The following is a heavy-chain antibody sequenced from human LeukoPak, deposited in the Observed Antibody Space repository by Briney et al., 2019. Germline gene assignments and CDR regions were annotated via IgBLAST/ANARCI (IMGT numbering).Heavy chain of an antibody. CDR1: GFTFSSYW. CDR3: ARDALEWFPADYYYYYGMDV. CDR2: IKQDGSES. V-gene: IGHV3-7*01. D-gene: IGHD3-3*01. J-gene: IGHJ6*02. Sequence: TGGSLRLSCAASGFTFSSYWMSWVRQAPGTGLQWVANIKQDGSESYYVDSVKGRFTISRDNSKNTLYLQMNSLRAEDTAVYYCARDALEWFPADYYYYYGMDVWGQGTTVTVSS.